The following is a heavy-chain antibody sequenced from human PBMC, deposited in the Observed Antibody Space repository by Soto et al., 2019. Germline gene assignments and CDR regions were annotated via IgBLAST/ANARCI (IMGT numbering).Heavy chain of an antibody. CDR1: GLIFSNYK. CDR2: ISTDGSIT. J-gene: IGHJ4*02. D-gene: IGHD4-4*01. Sequence: GSLRLSCAASGLIFSNYKMHWVRQAPGKGLVWVSRISTDGSITDYADSVKGRFTVSRDNAKNTLYLQMNSLRVDDTAVYYCARRSTEYYFDYWGQGTLVTVSS. CDR3: ARRSTEYYFDY. V-gene: IGHV3-74*01.